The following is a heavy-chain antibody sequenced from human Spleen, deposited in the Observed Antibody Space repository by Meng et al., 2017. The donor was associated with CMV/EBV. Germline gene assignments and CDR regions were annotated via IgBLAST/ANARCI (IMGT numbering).Heavy chain of an antibody. D-gene: IGHD2-15*01. J-gene: IGHJ4*02. CDR3: ASGYCSSGSCYPYSFDY. CDR1: YILSSLR. Sequence: YILSSLRIRWVRQAPGQGLEWMGWVSAYNGDTRYAQMVQGRVTMIADPATSTVYLELTWLRSDDTAVYYCASGYCSSGSCYPYSFDYWGQGTLVTVSS. V-gene: IGHV1-18*01. CDR2: VSAYNGDT.